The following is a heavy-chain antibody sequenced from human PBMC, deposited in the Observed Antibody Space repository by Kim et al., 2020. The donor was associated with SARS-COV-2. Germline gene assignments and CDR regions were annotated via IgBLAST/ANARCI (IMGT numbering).Heavy chain of an antibody. CDR2: IYYSGST. D-gene: IGHD2-15*01. CDR3: ARHLLNWYSVP. Sequence: SETLSLTCSVSGGSISSSDYYWGWIRQPPGKGLEWIATIYYSGSTYYNPSLKGRVTLTVDTCKKQFSLRLSSVTAADAVVYYCARHLLNWYSVPWGCGIL. CDR1: GGSISSSDYY. J-gene: IGHJ2*01. V-gene: IGHV4-39*01.